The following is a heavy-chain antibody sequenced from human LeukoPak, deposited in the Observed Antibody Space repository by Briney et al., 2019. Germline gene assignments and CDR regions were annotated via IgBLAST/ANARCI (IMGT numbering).Heavy chain of an antibody. J-gene: IGHJ4*02. CDR2: INHGGGT. Sequence: SETLSLTCAVYGGSFSDYFWNWIRQTPGKGLEWIGEINHGGGTNYNPSLKSRATISVDTSKNQFSLKLSSVTAADTAVYYCARAAGDYFDYWGQGTLVTVSS. D-gene: IGHD3-10*01. V-gene: IGHV4-34*01. CDR3: ARAAGDYFDY. CDR1: GGSFSDYF.